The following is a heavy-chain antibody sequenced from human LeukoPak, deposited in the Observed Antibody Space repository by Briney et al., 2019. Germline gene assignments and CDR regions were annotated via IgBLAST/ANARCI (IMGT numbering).Heavy chain of an antibody. V-gene: IGHV4-30-2*01. CDR2: IYHSGST. D-gene: IGHD1-26*01. Sequence: SETLSLTCAVSGGSISSGGYSWSWIRQPPGKGLEWIGYIYHSGSTYYNPSLKSRVTISVDRSKNQFSLKLSSVAAADTAVYYCAGGSYPMYYFDYWGQGTLVTVSS. J-gene: IGHJ4*02. CDR1: GGSISSGGYS. CDR3: AGGSYPMYYFDY.